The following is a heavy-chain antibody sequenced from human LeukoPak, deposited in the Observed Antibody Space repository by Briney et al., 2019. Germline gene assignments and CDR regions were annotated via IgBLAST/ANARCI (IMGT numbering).Heavy chain of an antibody. D-gene: IGHD3-22*01. V-gene: IGHV3-74*01. J-gene: IGHJ4*02. CDR1: GFTFSSYW. Sequence: GGSLRLSCAASGFTFSSYWMHWVRQAPGKGLVWVSRINSGESSTTYADSVKGRFTISRDNAKNTLYLQMNSLRAEDTAVYYCARGPYYYDSSGFDYWGQGTLVTVSS. CDR3: ARGPYYYDSSGFDY. CDR2: INSGESST.